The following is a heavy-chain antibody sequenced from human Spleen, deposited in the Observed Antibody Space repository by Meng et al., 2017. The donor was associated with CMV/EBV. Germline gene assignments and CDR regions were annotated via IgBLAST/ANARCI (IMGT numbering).Heavy chain of an antibody. Sequence: GGSLRLSCAASGFTFSLYSMNWVRQAPGKGLEWVSYISGSSKTIHYADSVKGRFTISRDNAKNSLYLQMNSLRAEDTAVYYCARDRQLVWFDPWGQGTLVTVSS. CDR1: GFTFSLYS. CDR3: ARDRQLVWFDP. D-gene: IGHD6-6*01. J-gene: IGHJ5*02. V-gene: IGHV3-48*04. CDR2: ISGSSKTI.